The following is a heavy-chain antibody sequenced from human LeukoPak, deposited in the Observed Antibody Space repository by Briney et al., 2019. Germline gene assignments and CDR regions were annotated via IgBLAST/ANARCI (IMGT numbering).Heavy chain of an antibody. V-gene: IGHV3-13*01. CDR2: IDIAGDT. Sequence: GGSLRLSCATSGFTFSSYDMHWVRQATGKGLDWVSAIDIAGDTYYPGSVKGRFTISRDNSKDTLYLQMNSLTAEDTAVYYCGKDKVGGGGYNDYWGQGILVTVSS. J-gene: IGHJ4*02. CDR1: GFTFSSYD. CDR3: GKDKVGGGGYNDY. D-gene: IGHD1-14*01.